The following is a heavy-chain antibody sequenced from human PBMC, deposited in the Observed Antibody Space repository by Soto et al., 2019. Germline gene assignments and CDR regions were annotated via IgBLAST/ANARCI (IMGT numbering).Heavy chain of an antibody. D-gene: IGHD3-3*01. CDR3: ATRSRSYYDFWSGYSPYYYYMDV. V-gene: IGHV1-18*01. CDR2: ISAYNGNT. CDR1: GYTFTSYG. J-gene: IGHJ6*03. Sequence: ASVKVSCKASGYTFTSYGISWVRQAPGQGLDWMGWISAYNGNTNYAQKLQGRVTMTTDTFTSTAYMELRSLRSDDTAVYYCATRSRSYYDFWSGYSPYYYYMDVWGKGTTVTVSS.